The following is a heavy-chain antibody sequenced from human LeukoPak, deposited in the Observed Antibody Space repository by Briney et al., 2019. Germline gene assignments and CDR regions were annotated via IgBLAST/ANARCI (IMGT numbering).Heavy chain of an antibody. CDR2: IRYDGSNK. CDR1: GFTFSSYG. Sequence: PGGSLRLSCAASGFTFSSYGMHWVRQAPGKGLEWVAFIRYDGSNKYYADSVKGRFTISRDNSKNTLYLQMNSLRAEDTAVYYCARDGYNSGHGYFDYWGQGTLVTVSS. CDR3: ARDGYNSGHGYFDY. D-gene: IGHD5-24*01. V-gene: IGHV3-30*02. J-gene: IGHJ4*02.